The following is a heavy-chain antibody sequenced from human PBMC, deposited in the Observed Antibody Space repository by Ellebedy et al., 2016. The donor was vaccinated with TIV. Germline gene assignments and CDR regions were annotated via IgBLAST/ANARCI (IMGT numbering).Heavy chain of an antibody. D-gene: IGHD3-22*01. Sequence: GESLKISXAASGFSFSSYGMHWVRQAPGKGLEWVAVIWYDGGNKYYADSVKGRFTISRDNSRKTLYLQMNSLRAEDTAVYYCARVSDYYDSSGYYYVGLYGMDVWGQGTTVTVSS. CDR3: ARVSDYYDSSGYYYVGLYGMDV. J-gene: IGHJ6*02. V-gene: IGHV3-33*01. CDR2: IWYDGGNK. CDR1: GFSFSSYG.